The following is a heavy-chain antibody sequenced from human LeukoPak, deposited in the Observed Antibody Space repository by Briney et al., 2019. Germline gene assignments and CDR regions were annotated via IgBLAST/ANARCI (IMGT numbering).Heavy chain of an antibody. J-gene: IGHJ6*02. D-gene: IGHD3-10*01. CDR2: INHSGST. CDR3: ARGVWFGEKNYYYYGMDV. CDR1: GFTFSTYS. V-gene: IGHV4-34*01. Sequence: GSLRLSCAASGFTFSTYSMNWVRQPPGKGLEWIGEINHSGSTNYNPSLKSRVTISVDTSKNQFSLKLSSVTAADTAVYYCARGVWFGEKNYYYYGMDVWGQGTTVTVSS.